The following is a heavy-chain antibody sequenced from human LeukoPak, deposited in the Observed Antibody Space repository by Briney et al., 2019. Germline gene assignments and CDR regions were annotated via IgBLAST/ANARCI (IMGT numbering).Heavy chain of an antibody. D-gene: IGHD3-22*01. CDR3: ARIGYYYDSSGSNWFDP. V-gene: IGHV1-69*13. CDR1: GGTFSRYA. Sequence: ASVKVSCKASGGTFSRYAIRWVRQAPGQGLERMGGIIPIFRTPNYAQKFQGRVTITADESTSPAYMELSSLRSEDTAVYYCARIGYYYDSSGSNWFDPWGQGTLVTVSS. J-gene: IGHJ5*02. CDR2: IIPIFRTP.